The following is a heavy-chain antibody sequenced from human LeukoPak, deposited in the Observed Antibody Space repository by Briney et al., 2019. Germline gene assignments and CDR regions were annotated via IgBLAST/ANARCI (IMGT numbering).Heavy chain of an antibody. V-gene: IGHV4-59*01. CDR1: GGSISRYY. J-gene: IGHJ1*01. CDR2: IYYSGST. D-gene: IGHD6-13*01. Sequence: SETLSLTCTVSGGSISRYYWSWIRQPPGKGLEWIGYIYYSGSTNYNPSLKSRVTISVDTSKNQFSLKLSSVTAADTAVYYCARGSSWPEYFQHWGQGTLVTVSS. CDR3: ARGSSWPEYFQH.